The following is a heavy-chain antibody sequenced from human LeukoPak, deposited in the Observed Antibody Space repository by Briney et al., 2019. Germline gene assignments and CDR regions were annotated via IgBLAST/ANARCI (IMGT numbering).Heavy chain of an antibody. CDR2: ISYDGSNK. V-gene: IGHV3-30-3*01. CDR1: GFTFSSYV. Sequence: GGSLRLSCAASGFTFSSYVMHWVRQAPGKGLEWVAVISYDGSNKYYADSVKGRFTISRDSSKNTLYLQMNSLRAEDTAVYYCARDRDSSGYYSLSENYGMDVWGQGTTVTVSS. D-gene: IGHD3-22*01. J-gene: IGHJ6*02. CDR3: ARDRDSSGYYSLSENYGMDV.